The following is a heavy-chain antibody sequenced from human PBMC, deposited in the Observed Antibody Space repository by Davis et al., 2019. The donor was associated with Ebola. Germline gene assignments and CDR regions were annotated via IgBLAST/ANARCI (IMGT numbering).Heavy chain of an antibody. J-gene: IGHJ4*02. CDR1: GFSFSSFS. V-gene: IGHV3-21*01. D-gene: IGHD2-21*01. CDR2: ISSSSNYI. CDR3: AKDGRLWPFHS. Sequence: GESLKISCAASGFSFSSFSMNWVRQAPGKGLEWVSSISSSSNYIYYADSVKGRFTISRDNARNSLNLQMNSLRAEDTAVYYCAKDGRLWPFHSWGQGTLVIVSS.